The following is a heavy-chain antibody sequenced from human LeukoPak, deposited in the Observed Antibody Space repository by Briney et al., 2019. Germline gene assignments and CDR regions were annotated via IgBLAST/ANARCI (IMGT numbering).Heavy chain of an antibody. V-gene: IGHV3-30-3*01. J-gene: IGHJ6*02. CDR1: GFTFSSYA. D-gene: IGHD4-11*01. CDR3: ARALGTTVTSAYYYCYYGMDV. CDR2: ISYDGNNK. Sequence: PGRSLRLSCAASGFTFSSYAMHWVRQAPGKGLEWVAVISYDGNNKYYADSVKGRFTISRDNSKNTLYLQMNSLRAEDTAVYYCARALGTTVTSAYYYCYYGMDVWGQGTTVTVSS.